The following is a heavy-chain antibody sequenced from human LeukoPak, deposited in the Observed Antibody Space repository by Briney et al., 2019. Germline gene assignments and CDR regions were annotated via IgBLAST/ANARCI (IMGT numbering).Heavy chain of an antibody. CDR3: ARSAEVVVVTSLGWFDP. J-gene: IGHJ5*02. CDR2: IIPILGIP. Sequence: ASVKVSCKASGGTFSSYAFSWVRQAPGQGLEWMGRIIPILGIPNYAQKFQGRVTITADKSTSTAYMELSSLRSEDTAVYYCARSAEVVVVTSLGWFDPWGQGTLVTVSS. V-gene: IGHV1-69*04. D-gene: IGHD2-21*02. CDR1: GGTFSSYA.